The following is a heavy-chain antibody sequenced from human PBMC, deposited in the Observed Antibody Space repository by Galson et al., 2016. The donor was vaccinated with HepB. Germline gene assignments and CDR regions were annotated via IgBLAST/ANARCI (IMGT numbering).Heavy chain of an antibody. D-gene: IGHD3-16*01. J-gene: IGHJ5*02. Sequence: SETLSLTCTVSGGFVSSRGYHWSWIRQPPGKGLEWIGHSESRGYNPSLRSRVTISLDTSKNQFSLKLTSVTAADTAIYFCATYIEGAGGTGSWGQGTLVLVSS. CDR2: SESR. V-gene: IGHV4-61*08. CDR3: ATYIEGAGGTGS. CDR1: GGFVSSRGYH.